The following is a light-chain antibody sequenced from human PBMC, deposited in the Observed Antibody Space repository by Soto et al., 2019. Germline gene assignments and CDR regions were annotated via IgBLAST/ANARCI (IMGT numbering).Light chain of an antibody. Sequence: QSVLTQPASVSGSPGQSINISCTGTSSDVGSYNFVSWYQQHPGKAPKLMIYEVRNRPSGVSNRFSGSKSDNTASLTISGLQAEDEADYYCSSYTSTTLVVFGGGTKLTVL. CDR1: SSDVGSYNF. J-gene: IGLJ2*01. CDR2: EVR. V-gene: IGLV2-14*01. CDR3: SSYTSTTLVV.